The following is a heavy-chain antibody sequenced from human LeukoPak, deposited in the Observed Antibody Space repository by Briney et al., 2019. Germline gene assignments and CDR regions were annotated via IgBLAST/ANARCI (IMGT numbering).Heavy chain of an antibody. V-gene: IGHV5-51*01. CDR3: ARHVGPYSSSWSLSPFDY. Sequence: GESLKISCKGSGYSFTNYWIGWVRQMPGKGLEWMGIIYPGDSDTRYSPSFQGQVTISADKSISTAYLQWSSLKASDTAMYYCARHVGPYSSSWSLSPFDYWGQGTLVTVSS. CDR2: IYPGDSDT. D-gene: IGHD6-13*01. J-gene: IGHJ4*02. CDR1: GYSFTNYW.